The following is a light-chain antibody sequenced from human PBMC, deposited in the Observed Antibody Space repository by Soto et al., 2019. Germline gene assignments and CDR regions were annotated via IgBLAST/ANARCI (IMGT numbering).Light chain of an antibody. J-gene: IGKJ4*01. V-gene: IGKV3-15*01. CDR3: QQYHKWPPFT. CDR1: QSVFNK. Sequence: EIVMTQSPATLSVSPGERVSLSCRAIQSVFNKLAWYQQQPGQAPRLHIYGASSRAIGIAARFSGSGSGTEFTLTSRSLQSEEFGVYSCQQYHKWPPFTCGGGTVVDIK. CDR2: GAS.